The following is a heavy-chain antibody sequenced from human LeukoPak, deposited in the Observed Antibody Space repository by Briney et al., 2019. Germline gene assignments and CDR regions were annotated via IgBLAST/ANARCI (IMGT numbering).Heavy chain of an antibody. Sequence: PGGSLRLSCAASGFTFSSYAMSWVRQAPGKGLEWVSVIYTGGSTYYADSVKGRFTISRDNSKNTLYLQMSSLRAEDTAVYYCARVKGLNDFWGPIDYWGQGTLVTVSS. CDR1: GFTFSSYA. CDR2: IYTGGST. CDR3: ARVKGLNDFWGPIDY. D-gene: IGHD3-3*01. V-gene: IGHV3-53*01. J-gene: IGHJ4*02.